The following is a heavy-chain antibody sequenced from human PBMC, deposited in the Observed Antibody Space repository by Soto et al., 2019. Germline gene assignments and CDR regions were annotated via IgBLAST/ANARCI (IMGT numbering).Heavy chain of an antibody. V-gene: IGHV3-15*07. CDR1: GFTFSNAW. CDR3: TTHYGEDYYYGMDV. D-gene: IGHD4-17*01. J-gene: IGHJ6*02. CDR2: IKSKTDGGTT. Sequence: GGSLRLSCAASGFTFSNAWMNWVRQAPGKGLEWVGRIKSKTDGGTTDYAAPVKGRFTISRDDSKNTLYLQMNSLKTEDTAVYYCTTHYGEDYYYGMDVWGQGTTVTVSS.